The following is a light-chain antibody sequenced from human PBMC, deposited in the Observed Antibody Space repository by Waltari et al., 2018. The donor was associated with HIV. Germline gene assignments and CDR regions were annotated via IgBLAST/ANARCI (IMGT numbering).Light chain of an antibody. CDR2: GAS. CDR1: QSVSTNY. J-gene: IGKJ1*01. Sequence: EIVLTQSPGTLSLPPGERATLSCRASQSVSTNYLVWYQQKPGQAPRLLIYGASSRATGIPDRFSGSGSGTDFTLTITRLEPEDFAVYYCQHYGGSPGTFGQGTKVEIK. V-gene: IGKV3-20*01. CDR3: QHYGGSPGT.